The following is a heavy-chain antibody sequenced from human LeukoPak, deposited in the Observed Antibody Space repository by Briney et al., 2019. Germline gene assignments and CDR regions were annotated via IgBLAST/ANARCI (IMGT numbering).Heavy chain of an antibody. CDR1: GYTLTELS. CDR3: ATPDCSSTSCYGVPGSGKFDY. CDR2: FDPEDGET. Sequence: ASVKVSCKVSGYTLTELSMHWARQAPGKGLEWMGGFDPEDGETIYAQKFQGRVTMTEDTSTDTAYMELSSLRSEDTAVYYCATPDCSSTSCYGVPGSGKFDYWGQGTLVTVSS. D-gene: IGHD2-2*01. J-gene: IGHJ4*02. V-gene: IGHV1-24*01.